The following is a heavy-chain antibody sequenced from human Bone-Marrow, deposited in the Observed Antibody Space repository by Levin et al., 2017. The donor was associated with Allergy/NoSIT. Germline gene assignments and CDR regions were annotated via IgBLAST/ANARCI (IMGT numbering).Heavy chain of an antibody. CDR1: GFTFSDYA. CDR3: SRDWEISGRPRPHDTVDF. Sequence: RTGGSLRLSCAASGFTFSDYAMHWVRQAPGKGLEWVAVISYDESNKFYADSVKGRFTISRDNYKNTLYLQMNRLRGDDTAIYYCSRDWEISGRPRPHDTVDFWGQGTMVTVSS. CDR2: ISYDESNK. J-gene: IGHJ3*01. D-gene: IGHD1-26*01. V-gene: IGHV3-30-3*01.